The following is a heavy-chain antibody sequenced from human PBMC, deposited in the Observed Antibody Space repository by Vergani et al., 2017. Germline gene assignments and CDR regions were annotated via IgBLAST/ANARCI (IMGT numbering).Heavy chain of an antibody. J-gene: IGHJ6*02. CDR2: MNPNSGNT. D-gene: IGHD3-10*01. CDR3: ARLGPDDMVRGVPPYYYYYYGMDV. CDR1: GYTFTSYD. Sequence: VQLVQSGAEVKKPGASVKVSCKASGYTFTSYDINWVRQATGQGLEWMGWMNPNSGNTGYAQKFQGRVTMTRNTSISTAYMELSSLRSEDTAVYYCARLGPDDMVRGVPPYYYYYYGMDVWGQGTTVTVSS. V-gene: IGHV1-8*01.